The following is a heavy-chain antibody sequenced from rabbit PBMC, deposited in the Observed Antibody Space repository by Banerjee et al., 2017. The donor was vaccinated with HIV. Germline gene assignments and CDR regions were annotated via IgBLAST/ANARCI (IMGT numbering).Heavy chain of an antibody. V-gene: IGHV1S45*01. Sequence: QEQLVESGGGLVQPEGSLTLTCTASGIDFSSSYWICWVRQAPGKGLEWIACIVTGSSGSTYYASWAKGRFTGSKTSSTTVTLRMTSLTAADTATYFCARGYGHGFDWWGPGTLVTVS. J-gene: IGHJ4*01. CDR1: GIDFSSSYW. CDR3: ARGYGHGFDW. D-gene: IGHD6-1*01. CDR2: IVTGSSGST.